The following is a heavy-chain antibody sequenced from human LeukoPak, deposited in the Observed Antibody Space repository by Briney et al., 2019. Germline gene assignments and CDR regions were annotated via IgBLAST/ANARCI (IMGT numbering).Heavy chain of an antibody. CDR3: AKRLGAPTRTPADY. CDR1: GFTFSSYA. D-gene: IGHD1-14*01. Sequence: GGSLRLSCAASGFTFSSYAMSWVRQAPGKGREWVSAISGSGGSTYYADSVKGRFTISRDNSKNTLYLQMNSLRAEDTAVYYCAKRLGAPTRTPADYWGQGTLVTVSS. V-gene: IGHV3-23*01. CDR2: ISGSGGST. J-gene: IGHJ4*02.